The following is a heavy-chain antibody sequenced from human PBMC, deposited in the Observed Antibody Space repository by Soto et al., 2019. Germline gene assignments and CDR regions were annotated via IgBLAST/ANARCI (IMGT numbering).Heavy chain of an antibody. V-gene: IGHV3-21*01. CDR2: ISSSSSYI. Sequence: GGSLRLSCAASGFTFSSYSMNWVRQAPGKGLEWVSSISSSSSYIYYADSVKGRFTISRDNAKNSLYLQMNSLRAEDTAVYYCASFPTIPYCSGGSCYYYYGMDVWGQGTTVTVSS. CDR1: GFTFSSYS. CDR3: ASFPTIPYCSGGSCYYYYGMDV. D-gene: IGHD2-15*01. J-gene: IGHJ6*02.